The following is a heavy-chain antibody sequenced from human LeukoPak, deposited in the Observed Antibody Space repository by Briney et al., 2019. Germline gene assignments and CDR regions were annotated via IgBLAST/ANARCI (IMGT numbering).Heavy chain of an antibody. V-gene: IGHV3-21*01. Sequence: GESLRLSCEASGFTFSSFFMNWVRQAPGKGLEWVSSISGSTTYIYYADSVKGRFTISRDNAKNSLYLQMNSLRAEDTAVYYCAELGITMIGGVWGKGTTVTISS. CDR3: AELGITMIGGV. D-gene: IGHD3-10*02. CDR1: GFTFSSFF. J-gene: IGHJ6*04. CDR2: ISGSTTYI.